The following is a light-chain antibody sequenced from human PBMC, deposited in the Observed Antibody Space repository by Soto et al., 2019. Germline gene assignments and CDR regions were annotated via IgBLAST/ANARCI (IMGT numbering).Light chain of an antibody. CDR3: HQRQSWPRT. Sequence: EIVLTQSPATLSLSPGERATLSCRASQSVSSNLAWYQQKPGQAPRLLIYDASNRATGIPARFSGSGSGTDFTLTISSLEPEDSAVYYCHQRQSWPRTFGQGTKVDIK. J-gene: IGKJ1*01. CDR1: QSVSSN. CDR2: DAS. V-gene: IGKV3-11*01.